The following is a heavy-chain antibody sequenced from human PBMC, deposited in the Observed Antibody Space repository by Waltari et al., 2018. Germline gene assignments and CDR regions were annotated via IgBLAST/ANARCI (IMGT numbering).Heavy chain of an antibody. D-gene: IGHD2-15*01. Sequence: QVQLQQWGAGLLQSSETLSLTCAVYGGSFSGYYWGWVRQPPGKGLEWIGEINHAGYTNHNPSLRSRGTMSADTSKSQFSLKLNSVTAADTAVYYCVRLEDCTGPGGHCYSGDPFALDVWGQGTTVTVSS. J-gene: IGHJ6*02. CDR3: VRLEDCTGPGGHCYSGDPFALDV. CDR1: GGSFSGYY. CDR2: INHAGYT. V-gene: IGHV4-34*02.